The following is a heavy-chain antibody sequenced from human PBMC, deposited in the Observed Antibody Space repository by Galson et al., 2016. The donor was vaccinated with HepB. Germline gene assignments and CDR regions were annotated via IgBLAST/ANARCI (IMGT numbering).Heavy chain of an antibody. CDR1: GFTVSGKY. Sequence: SLRLSCAASGFTVSGKYMSWARQAPGKGLEWVAVIFSVDATYYRDSVKGRFTISRGNSKNILYLQMKNLRAEDTAVYYCEGYSDPFDIWGQGTMVTVSS. CDR3: EGYSDPFDI. V-gene: IGHV3-53*01. J-gene: IGHJ3*02. CDR2: IFSVDAT. D-gene: IGHD3-22*01.